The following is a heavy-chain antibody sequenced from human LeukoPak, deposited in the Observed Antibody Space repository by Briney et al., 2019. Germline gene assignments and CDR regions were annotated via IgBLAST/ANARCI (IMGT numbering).Heavy chain of an antibody. V-gene: IGHV3-23*01. CDR3: AATLSQLLRRPLDY. J-gene: IGHJ4*02. CDR2: ISGNGDST. D-gene: IGHD2-2*01. CDR1: GFTFTIYA. Sequence: GGSLRLSCAASGFTFTIYAMSWVRQAPGKGLEWVSTISGNGDSTNYADSVKGRFTISRDNSKNTLYLQMNSLRAEDTAVYYCAATLSQLLRRPLDYWAREPWSPSPQ.